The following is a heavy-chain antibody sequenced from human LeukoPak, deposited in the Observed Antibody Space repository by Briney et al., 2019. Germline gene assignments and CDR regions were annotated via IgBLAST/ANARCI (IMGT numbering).Heavy chain of an antibody. D-gene: IGHD6-19*01. J-gene: IGHJ4*02. CDR3: ATAPLNGYNSGWYSFDY. Sequence: ASVKVSCKASGYTFTAYYMHWVRQAPGQRPEWMGWVNPNSGGTNYAQKFQDRVTMTRDTSISTAYMELHRLRSDDTAVYYCATAPLNGYNSGWYSFDYWGQGALVTVSS. CDR2: VNPNSGGT. V-gene: IGHV1-2*02. CDR1: GYTFTAYY.